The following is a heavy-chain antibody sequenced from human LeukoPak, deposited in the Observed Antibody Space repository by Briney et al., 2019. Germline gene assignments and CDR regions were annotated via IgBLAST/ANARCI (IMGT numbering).Heavy chain of an antibody. D-gene: IGHD3-22*01. V-gene: IGHV4-61*02. CDR1: GDYISRGDYY. CDR2: ISSSGST. Sequence: SDTLSLNCTVSGDYISRGDYYWRWIRQPPGKVLEWIGRISSSGSTNYNPSLKSRVTISVDTSKNQFSLKLSSVTAADTAVYFCARGPYSYDSSGAFDIWGQGTMVTVSS. CDR3: ARGPYSYDSSGAFDI. J-gene: IGHJ3*02.